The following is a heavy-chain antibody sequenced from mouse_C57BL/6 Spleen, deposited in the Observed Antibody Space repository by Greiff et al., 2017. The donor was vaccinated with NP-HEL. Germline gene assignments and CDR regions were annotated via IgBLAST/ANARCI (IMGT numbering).Heavy chain of an antibody. Sequence: QVQLQQPGAELVRPGSSVKLSCKASGYTFTSYWMDWVKQRPGQGLEWIGNIYPSDSETHYNQKFKDKATLTVDKSSSTAYMQLSSLTSEDSAVYYCARWGITNYYAMDYWGQGTSVTVSS. V-gene: IGHV1-61*01. CDR3: ARWGITNYYAMDY. CDR2: IYPSDSET. D-gene: IGHD2-4*01. J-gene: IGHJ4*01. CDR1: GYTFTSYW.